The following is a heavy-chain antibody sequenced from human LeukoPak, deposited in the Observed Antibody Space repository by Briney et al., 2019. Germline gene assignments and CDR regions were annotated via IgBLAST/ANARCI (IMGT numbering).Heavy chain of an antibody. D-gene: IGHD2-21*01. Sequence: GGSLRLSCAASGFTFSSYGMHWVRQAPGKGLEWVAVISYDGSNKYYADSVKGRFTISRDNSKNTLYLQMNSLRAEDTAVYYCARIARVSPRNAQTDCSFDYWGQGTLATVTS. V-gene: IGHV3-30*03. CDR3: ARIARVSPRNAQTDCSFDY. CDR2: ISYDGSNK. J-gene: IGHJ4*02. CDR1: GFTFSSYG.